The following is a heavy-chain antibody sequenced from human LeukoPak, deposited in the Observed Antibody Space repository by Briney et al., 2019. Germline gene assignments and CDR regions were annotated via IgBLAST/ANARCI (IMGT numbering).Heavy chain of an antibody. CDR3: ARAPVGATYYFDY. V-gene: IGHV4-61*02. D-gene: IGHD1-26*01. J-gene: IGHJ4*02. CDR2: IYTSGST. Sequence: PSETLSLTCTVSGGSISSGSYYWSWIRQPAGKGLEWIGRIYTSGSTNYNPSLKSRVTISVDTSKNQFSLKLSSVTAADTAVYYCARAPVGATYYFDYWGQGTLVTVSS. CDR1: GGSISSGSYY.